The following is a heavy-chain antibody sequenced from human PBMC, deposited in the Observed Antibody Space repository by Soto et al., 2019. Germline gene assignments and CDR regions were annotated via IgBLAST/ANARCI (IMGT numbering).Heavy chain of an antibody. D-gene: IGHD3-16*02. CDR1: GGSFSGYY. J-gene: IGHJ4*01. V-gene: IGHV4-34*01. Sequence: QVQLQQWGAGLLKPSETLSLTCPVCGGSFSGYYCSWIRQHPGKGLEWVGEMNHIGTTNYNPSLMSRVYIAVHMANIQFSLKVISVSAADTDVYYCAGAGFYMWGSYRQSYSDYLGPGTPVTASS. CDR3: AGAGFYMWGSYRQSYSDY. CDR2: MNHIGTT.